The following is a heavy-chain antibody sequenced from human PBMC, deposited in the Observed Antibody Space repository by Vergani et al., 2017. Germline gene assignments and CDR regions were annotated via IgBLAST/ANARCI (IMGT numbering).Heavy chain of an antibody. J-gene: IGHJ1*01. CDR2: FNPEDGET. V-gene: IGHV1-24*01. Sequence: QVQLVQSGAEVKKPGASVKVSCKVSGYTLTELSMHWVRQAPGKGLEWMGGFNPEDGETIYAKKFQGRVTMTEDTSTDTAYMELSSLRSEDTAGYYCATARGAVAGTAEYFQHWGQGTLVTVSS. CDR3: ATARGAVAGTAEYFQH. CDR1: GYTLTELS. D-gene: IGHD6-19*01.